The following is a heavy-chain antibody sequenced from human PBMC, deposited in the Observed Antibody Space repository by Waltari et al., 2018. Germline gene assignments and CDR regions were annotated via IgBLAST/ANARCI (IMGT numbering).Heavy chain of an antibody. D-gene: IGHD3-10*01. Sequence: QVQLQQWGAGLLKPSDTLSLTCAVYGGSFSGYYWSWIRQPPGKGLEWIGEIKHSGSTNYNPYLRSRVTISVDTSKNQFSLGLSSVTAADTAEYFCARASTMVRGPDYWGQGTLVTVSS. V-gene: IGHV4-34*01. J-gene: IGHJ4*02. CDR2: IKHSGST. CDR1: GGSFSGYY. CDR3: ARASTMVRGPDY.